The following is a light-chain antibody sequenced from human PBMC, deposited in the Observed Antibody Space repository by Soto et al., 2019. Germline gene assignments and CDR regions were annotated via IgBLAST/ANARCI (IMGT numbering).Light chain of an antibody. V-gene: IGKV1-17*01. CDR3: QHYNGYSEA. Sequence: IQMTQSPSSLSASVGDRVTITCRASQGIRNDLGWYQQKPGKAPKLLIYAASSLQSGAPSRFSGSGSGTEFTLTISSLQPDDFATYYCQHYNGYSEAFGQGTKVDIK. CDR1: QGIRND. J-gene: IGKJ1*01. CDR2: AAS.